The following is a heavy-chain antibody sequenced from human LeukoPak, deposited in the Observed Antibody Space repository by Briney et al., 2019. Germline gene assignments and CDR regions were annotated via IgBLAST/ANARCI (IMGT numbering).Heavy chain of an antibody. CDR1: GYTFSSYT. V-gene: IGHV3-48*02. CDR3: ANSRTFDV. Sequence: GESLTLSCAASGYTFSSYTMNWVRQAPGKGLEWLSQICSSSSTIYYADSVKGRYTISRDNAETSLYLQMNSLRDEDTAVYYCANSRTFDVWGQGTMVTVSP. J-gene: IGHJ3*01. D-gene: IGHD2-21*01. CDR2: ICSSSSTI.